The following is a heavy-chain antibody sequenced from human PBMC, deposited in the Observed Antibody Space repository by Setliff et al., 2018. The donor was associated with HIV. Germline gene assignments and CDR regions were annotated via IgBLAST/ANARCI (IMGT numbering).Heavy chain of an antibody. Sequence: PSETLSLTCTVSGGSISSHYWSWVRQSPGKGLEWIGSISYSGSTNHNPSLKNRVTISVDTSKTQFSLRLSSVTSADTAVYYCARGVTSPFATGIWGHGTLVTVSS. V-gene: IGHV4-59*11. CDR3: ARGVTSPFATGI. J-gene: IGHJ4*01. D-gene: IGHD2-2*01. CDR2: ISYSGST. CDR1: GGSISSHY.